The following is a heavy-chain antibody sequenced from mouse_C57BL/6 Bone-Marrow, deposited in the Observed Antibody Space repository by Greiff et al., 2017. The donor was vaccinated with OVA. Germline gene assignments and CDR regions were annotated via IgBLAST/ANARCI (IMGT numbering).Heavy chain of an antibody. D-gene: IGHD4-1*01. CDR1: GYTFTSYG. Sequence: VQLKESGAELARPGASVKLSCKASGYTFTSYGISWVKQRTGQGLEWIGEIYPRSGNTYYNEKFKGKATLTADKSSSTAYMELRSLTSEDSAVYFCARSGLTGCFDYWGQGTTLTVSS. J-gene: IGHJ2*01. CDR3: ARSGLTGCFDY. V-gene: IGHV1-81*01. CDR2: IYPRSGNT.